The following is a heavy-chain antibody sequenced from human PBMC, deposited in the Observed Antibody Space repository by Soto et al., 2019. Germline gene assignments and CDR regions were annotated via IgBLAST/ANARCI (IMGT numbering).Heavy chain of an antibody. D-gene: IGHD6-19*01. V-gene: IGHV4-39*01. Sequence: PSETLSLTCRVSGDSISSSSHYWVWIRQPPGKGLEWIGNIYYTGTTDYNPSLKSRVTISVDTSKNQFSLNLKSATAADTAVYYCARQVVGVAVADWGQGTQVTVSS. CDR2: IYYTGTT. CDR3: ARQVVGVAVAD. J-gene: IGHJ4*02. CDR1: GDSISSSSHY.